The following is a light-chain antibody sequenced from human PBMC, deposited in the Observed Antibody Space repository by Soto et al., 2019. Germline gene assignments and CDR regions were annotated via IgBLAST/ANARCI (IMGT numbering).Light chain of an antibody. CDR2: EAT. CDR1: QGLKF. J-gene: IGKJ5*01. V-gene: IGKV1-12*01. CDR3: QHYGSSPPVT. Sequence: DIQMTHSPSSVSASVGDTVTITCRASQGLKFLAWYQQKPGKAPRLLIYEATNLQSGVPPRFSGSGSGTDFTLTISSLQPEDFAVYFCQHYGSSPPVTFGQGTRLEI.